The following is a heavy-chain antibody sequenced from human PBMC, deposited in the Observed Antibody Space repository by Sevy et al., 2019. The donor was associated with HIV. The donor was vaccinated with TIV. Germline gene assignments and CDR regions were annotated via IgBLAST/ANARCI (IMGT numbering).Heavy chain of an antibody. V-gene: IGHV3-11*06. Sequence: GGSLRLSCAASGFTFINYYMSGIRQAPGKGPEWVSYINNSSRFINYVDSVKGRFTISRDNAKNSLYLQMNSLRAGDTAVYYCARGKVLFDYWGQGTLVTVSS. CDR1: GFTFINYY. J-gene: IGHJ4*02. CDR3: ARGKVLFDY. CDR2: INNSSRFI.